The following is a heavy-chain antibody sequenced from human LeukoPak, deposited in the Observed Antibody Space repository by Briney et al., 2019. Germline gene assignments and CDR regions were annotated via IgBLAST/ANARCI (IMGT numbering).Heavy chain of an antibody. Sequence: GASVKVSCKASGYTFTGYYMHWVRQAPGQGLEWMGWINPNSGGTNYAQKFQGRVTMTRDTSISTAYMELSRLRSDDTAVYYCARDSGYSSGRGGGLEDYRGQGTLVTVSS. J-gene: IGHJ4*02. D-gene: IGHD6-19*01. CDR2: INPNSGGT. V-gene: IGHV1-2*02. CDR3: ARDSGYSSGRGGGLEDY. CDR1: GYTFTGYY.